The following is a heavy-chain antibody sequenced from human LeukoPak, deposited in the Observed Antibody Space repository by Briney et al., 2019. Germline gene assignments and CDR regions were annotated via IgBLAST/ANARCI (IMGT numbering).Heavy chain of an antibody. CDR1: GGSFSGYY. J-gene: IGHJ5*01. V-gene: IGHV4-34*01. Sequence: SETLSLTCAVYGGSFSGYYWSWIRQPPGKGLEWIGEINHSGSTNYNPSLKSRVTISVDTSKNQFSLKLSSVTAADTAVYYCARGPRPPYCSGGSCYKTSNWFDSWGQGTLVTVSS. CDR2: INHSGST. D-gene: IGHD2-15*01. CDR3: ARGPRPPYCSGGSCYKTSNWFDS.